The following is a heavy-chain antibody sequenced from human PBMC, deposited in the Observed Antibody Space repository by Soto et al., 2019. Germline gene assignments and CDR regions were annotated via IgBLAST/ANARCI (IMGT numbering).Heavy chain of an antibody. D-gene: IGHD5-12*01. Sequence: ASVKVSCKANGYTFTGYYMHWGRQAPGQGLEWMGWINPNCGGPNYAEKFQGWVTLTRDTSINTSYLELSRLRSAATAVYYCEREGRLRSSFDIWGQGTMDTVSS. V-gene: IGHV1-2*04. CDR3: EREGRLRSSFDI. CDR2: INPNCGGP. J-gene: IGHJ3*02. CDR1: GYTFTGYY.